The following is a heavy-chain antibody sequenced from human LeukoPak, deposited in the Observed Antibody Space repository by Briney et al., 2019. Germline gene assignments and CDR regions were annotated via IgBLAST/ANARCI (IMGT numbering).Heavy chain of an antibody. CDR3: ARAEADYYDSSGYPDY. CDR2: INPSGGST. D-gene: IGHD3-22*01. V-gene: IGHV1-46*01. Sequence: ASVKVSFKASGYTFTSYYMHWVRQAPGQGLEWMGIINPSGGSTSYAQKFQGRVTMTRDTSTSTVYMELSSLRSEDTAVYYCARAEADYYDSSGYPDYWGQGTLVTVSS. J-gene: IGHJ4*02. CDR1: GYTFTSYY.